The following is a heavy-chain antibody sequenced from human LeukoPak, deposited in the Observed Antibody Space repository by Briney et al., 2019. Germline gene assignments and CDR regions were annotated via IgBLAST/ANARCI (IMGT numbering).Heavy chain of an antibody. V-gene: IGHV1-69*05. CDR1: GGTFSSYA. CDR3: ARLWFGDYKRYGMAV. D-gene: IGHD3-10*01. Sequence: GASVKVSCKASGGTFSSYAISWVRQAPGQGLEWMGGIIPIFGTANYAQKFQGRVTMTRDTSTSTVYMELSSLRSEDTAVYYCARLWFGDYKRYGMAVWGQGTTVTVSS. CDR2: IIPIFGTA. J-gene: IGHJ6*02.